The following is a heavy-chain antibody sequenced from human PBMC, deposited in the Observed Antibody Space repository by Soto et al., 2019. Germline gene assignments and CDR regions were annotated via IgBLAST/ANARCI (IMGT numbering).Heavy chain of an antibody. CDR1: GFTFSSYS. Sequence: GGSLRLSCAASGFTFSSYSMNWVRQAPGKGLEWVSYISSSSSTIYYADSVKGRFTISRDNAKNSLYLQMNSLRDEDTAVYYCARRRDSSGWLNAFDIWGQGTMVTVSS. CDR2: ISSSSSTI. J-gene: IGHJ3*02. D-gene: IGHD6-19*01. CDR3: ARRRDSSGWLNAFDI. V-gene: IGHV3-48*02.